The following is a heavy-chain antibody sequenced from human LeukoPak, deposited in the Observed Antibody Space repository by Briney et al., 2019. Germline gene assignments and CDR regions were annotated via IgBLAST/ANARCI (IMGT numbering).Heavy chain of an antibody. CDR3: TREAEDLPGAITFLY. CDR2: ISPYTGNT. Sequence: GASVKVSCKASGYSFTGYGVSWVRQAPGQGLELMGWISPYTGNTDYVHDLRGRVTVTADTSTNTVYMELRSLRSDDTAVYYCTREAEDLPGAITFLYWGQGTLVTVSS. D-gene: IGHD2-2*01. CDR1: GYSFTGYG. J-gene: IGHJ4*02. V-gene: IGHV1-18*01.